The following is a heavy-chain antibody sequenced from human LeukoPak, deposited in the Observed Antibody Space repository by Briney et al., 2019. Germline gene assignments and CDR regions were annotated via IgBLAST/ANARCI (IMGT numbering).Heavy chain of an antibody. V-gene: IGHV4-61*09. CDR2: IYTSGST. D-gene: IGHD6-13*01. CDR1: GGSISSSSYY. CDR3: ARDGRRVSGYSSSWYDGQLNWFDP. Sequence: SETLSLTCTVSGGSISSSSYYWTWIRQPAGKGLEWIGQIYTSGSTNYHPSLKSRVTISVDTSKNHFSLKLSSVTAADTAVYYCARDGRRVSGYSSSWYDGQLNWFDPWGQGTLVTVSS. J-gene: IGHJ5*02.